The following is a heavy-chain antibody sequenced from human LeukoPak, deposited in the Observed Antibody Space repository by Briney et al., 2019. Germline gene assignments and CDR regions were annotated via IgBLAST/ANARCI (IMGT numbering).Heavy chain of an antibody. CDR3: VRDPHIVVVPAARVYYFDY. Sequence: GGSLRLSCAASGFTFSSYSMNWVRQAPGKGLEWVSSISSRSSYYIYYADSVKGRFTISRDNAKNSLYLQMDSLRAEDTAVYYCVRDPHIVVVPAARVYYFDYWGQGTLVTVSS. CDR1: GFTFSSYS. V-gene: IGHV3-21*01. D-gene: IGHD2-2*01. J-gene: IGHJ4*02. CDR2: ISSRSSYYI.